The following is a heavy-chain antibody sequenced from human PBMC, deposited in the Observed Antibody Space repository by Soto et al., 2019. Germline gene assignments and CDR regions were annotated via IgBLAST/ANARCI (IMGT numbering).Heavy chain of an antibody. D-gene: IGHD2-2*02. CDR2: INHSGST. CDR3: ARSLIVVVPAAIQLDYYYGMDA. Sequence: SETLSLTCAVYGGSFSGYYWSWIRQPPGKGLEWIGEINHSGSTNYNPSLKSRVTISVDTSKNQFCLKLSSVTAADTAVYYCARSLIVVVPAAIQLDYYYGMDAWGQGTTVTVSS. V-gene: IGHV4-34*01. CDR1: GGSFSGYY. J-gene: IGHJ6*02.